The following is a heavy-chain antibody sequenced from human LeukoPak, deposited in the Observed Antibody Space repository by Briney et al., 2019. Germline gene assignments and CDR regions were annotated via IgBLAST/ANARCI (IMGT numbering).Heavy chain of an antibody. Sequence: GGSLRLSCAASGCTFSSYSMNWVRQAPGKGLEWVSAISGSGGSTYYAVSVKGRFIISRDNSKNTLYLQMNSLRAEDTAVYYCAKDPGYCSSTSCYVWAPDWGQGTLVTVSS. CDR3: AKDPGYCSSTSCYVWAPD. V-gene: IGHV3-23*01. D-gene: IGHD2-2*01. CDR2: ISGSGGST. J-gene: IGHJ4*02. CDR1: GCTFSSYS.